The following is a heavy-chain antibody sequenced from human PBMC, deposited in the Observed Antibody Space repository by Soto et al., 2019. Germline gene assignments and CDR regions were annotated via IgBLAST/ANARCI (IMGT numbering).Heavy chain of an antibody. J-gene: IGHJ6*04. D-gene: IGHD3-10*01. CDR1: GGSVSSGSYY. V-gene: IGHV4-61*01. CDR2: IYYSGST. CDR3: ASSGSSLVAGDYYYYGMDV. Sequence: PSETLSLTCTVSGGSVSSGSYYWSWIRQPPGKGLEWIGYIYYSGSTNYNPSLKSRVTISVDTSKNQFSLKLSSVTAADTAVYYCASSGSSLVAGDYYYYGMDVRGKGTTVTVSS.